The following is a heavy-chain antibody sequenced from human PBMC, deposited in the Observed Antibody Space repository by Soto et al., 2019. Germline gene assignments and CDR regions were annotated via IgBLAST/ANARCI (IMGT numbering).Heavy chain of an antibody. Sequence: GGSLRLACAACGFTFRNYFMHWVRQVPGEGLVWVSRMSGDGKTISYADSVKGRFTINRDKAKNTLYLQMNSLRVEDTAVYYCPKTYVPGIAGFDPWGQGTLVTVSS. V-gene: IGHV3-74*01. CDR1: GFTFRNYF. J-gene: IGHJ5*02. CDR3: PKTYVPGIAGFDP. D-gene: IGHD1-1*01. CDR2: MSGDGKTI.